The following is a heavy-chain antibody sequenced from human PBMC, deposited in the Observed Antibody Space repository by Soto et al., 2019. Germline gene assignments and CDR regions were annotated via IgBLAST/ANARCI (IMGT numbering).Heavy chain of an antibody. D-gene: IGHD2-15*01. CDR1: GGTFSSYA. Sequence: QVQLVQSGAEVKKPGSSVKVSCKASGGTFSSYAISWVRQAPGQGLEWMGGIIPIFGTANYAQKFQGRVRITADESTSRAYMELSSLRSEDTAVYYCAHATVAALGSYYYYGMDVWGPGTTVTVSS. J-gene: IGHJ6*01. CDR3: AHATVAALGSYYYYGMDV. V-gene: IGHV1-69*12. CDR2: IIPIFGTA.